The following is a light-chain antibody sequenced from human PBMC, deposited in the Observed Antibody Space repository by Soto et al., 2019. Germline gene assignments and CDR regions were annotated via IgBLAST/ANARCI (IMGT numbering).Light chain of an antibody. J-gene: IGKJ5*01. CDR2: GAS. V-gene: IGKV3-11*01. Sequence: EVVMTQSPDSLSVSPGERATLSCRASQSVSSNLAWYQQKLGQAPRLLIYGASNRATGIPARFSGSGSGTDFTLIISSLDPEDFAVYYCQQRSNWPPITFGQGTRLEIK. CDR1: QSVSSN. CDR3: QQRSNWPPIT.